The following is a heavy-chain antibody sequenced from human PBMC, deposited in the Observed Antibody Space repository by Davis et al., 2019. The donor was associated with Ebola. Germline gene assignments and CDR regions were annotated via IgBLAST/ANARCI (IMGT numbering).Heavy chain of an antibody. V-gene: IGHV3-73*01. CDR3: ETSSSSGGDC. Sequence: GESLKISCAASGFTFSGSAMHWVRQASGKGLEWVGRIRSKANSYATAYAASVKGRFTISRDDSKNTAYLQMNSLKTEDTAVYYCETSSSSGGDCWGQGTLVTVSS. D-gene: IGHD6-6*01. J-gene: IGHJ4*02. CDR2: IRSKANSYAT. CDR1: GFTFSGSA.